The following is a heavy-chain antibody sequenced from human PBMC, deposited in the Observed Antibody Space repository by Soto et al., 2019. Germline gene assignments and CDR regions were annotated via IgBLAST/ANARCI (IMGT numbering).Heavy chain of an antibody. Sequence: SETLSLTCTVYGGSISSSSYYWGWIRQPPGKGLEWIGSIYYSGSTYYNPSLKSRVTISVDTSKNQFSLKLSSVTAADTAVYYCARHNYDFWSGYYTGEVNNWFDPWGQGTLVTVSS. V-gene: IGHV4-39*01. CDR3: ARHNYDFWSGYYTGEVNNWFDP. J-gene: IGHJ5*02. CDR2: IYYSGST. D-gene: IGHD3-3*01. CDR1: GGSISSSSYY.